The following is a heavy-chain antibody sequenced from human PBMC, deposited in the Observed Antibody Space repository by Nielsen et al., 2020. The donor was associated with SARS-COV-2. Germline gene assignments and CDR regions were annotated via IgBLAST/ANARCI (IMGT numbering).Heavy chain of an antibody. Sequence: SVKVSCKASGFTFTSSAMQWVRQARGQRLEWIGWIVVGSGNTNYAQKFQERVTITRDMSTSTASMELSSLRSEDTAVYYCAAEAGDRPGYCSGGSCPGATGYGMDVWGQGTTVTVSS. CDR3: AAEAGDRPGYCSGGSCPGATGYGMDV. CDR1: GFTFTSSA. CDR2: IVVGSGNT. D-gene: IGHD2-15*01. V-gene: IGHV1-58*02. J-gene: IGHJ6*02.